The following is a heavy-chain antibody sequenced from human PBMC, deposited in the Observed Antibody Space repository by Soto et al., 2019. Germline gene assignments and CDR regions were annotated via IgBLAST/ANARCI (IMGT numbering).Heavy chain of an antibody. CDR1: GGSISSYY. D-gene: IGHD1-26*01. CDR2: IYYSGST. Sequence: QVQLQESGPGLVKPSETLSLTCTVSGGSISSYYWSWIRQPPGKGLEWIGYIYYSGSTNYNPSLRGRXXIXVXXSKNQFSLKLSSVTAADTAVYYCARFNGGSDAFDIWGQGTMVTVSS. J-gene: IGHJ3*02. V-gene: IGHV4-59*08. CDR3: ARFNGGSDAFDI.